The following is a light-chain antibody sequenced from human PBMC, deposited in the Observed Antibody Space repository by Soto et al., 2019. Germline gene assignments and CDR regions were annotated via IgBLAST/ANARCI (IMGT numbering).Light chain of an antibody. Sequence: EVVMTQSPATLSVSPGERATLSCRASESVSTNLAWYQQRPGQAPRLVIYGASTRATGIPARFSGGGSGTEFTLTISSLQSEDFAVYHCQQYHSWPPITFGQGTRLEI. CDR2: GAS. J-gene: IGKJ5*01. V-gene: IGKV3-15*01. CDR1: ESVSTN. CDR3: QQYHSWPPIT.